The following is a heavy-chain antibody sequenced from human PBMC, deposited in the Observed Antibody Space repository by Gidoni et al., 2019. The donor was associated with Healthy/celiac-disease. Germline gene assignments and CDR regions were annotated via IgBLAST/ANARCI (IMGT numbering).Heavy chain of an antibody. Sequence: QVQLQQWGAGLLKPSETLSLTCAVYGGSFSGYYWSWIRQPPGKGLEWIGEINHSGSTNYNPSLKSRVTISVDTSKNQFSLKLSSVTAADTAVYYCARGRSSRSVAGIIDYWGQGTLVTVSS. CDR2: INHSGST. V-gene: IGHV4-34*01. CDR3: ARGRSSRSVAGIIDY. CDR1: GGSFSGYY. D-gene: IGHD2-15*01. J-gene: IGHJ4*02.